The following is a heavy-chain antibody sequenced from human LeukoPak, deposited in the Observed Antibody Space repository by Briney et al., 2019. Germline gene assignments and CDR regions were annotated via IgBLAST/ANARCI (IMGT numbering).Heavy chain of an antibody. Sequence: GGSLGLSCVASGFTFGKYWMSWVRQAPGKGLEWVANIKLDGSEKNYVDSVKGRFTISRDNTKNSLYLQMNSLRVEDTAVFYCARDQYDTWSRRGNFDSWGQGTLVIVSS. CDR3: ARDQYDTWSRRGNFDS. CDR2: IKLDGSEK. J-gene: IGHJ4*02. CDR1: GFTFGKYW. V-gene: IGHV3-7*03. D-gene: IGHD3-3*01.